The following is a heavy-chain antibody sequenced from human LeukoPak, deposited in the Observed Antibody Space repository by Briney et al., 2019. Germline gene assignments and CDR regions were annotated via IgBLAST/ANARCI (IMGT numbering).Heavy chain of an antibody. CDR3: AKDDRIMITFGGVNAFG. V-gene: IGHV3-30*02. Sequence: GGSLRLSCAASGFTFSSYGMHWVRQAPGKGLEWVAFIRYDGSNKYYADSVKGRFTISRDNSKNTLYLQMNSLRAEDTAVYYCAKDDRIMITFGGVNAFGWGQGTLVTVSS. CDR1: GFTFSSYG. J-gene: IGHJ4*02. D-gene: IGHD3-16*01. CDR2: IRYDGSNK.